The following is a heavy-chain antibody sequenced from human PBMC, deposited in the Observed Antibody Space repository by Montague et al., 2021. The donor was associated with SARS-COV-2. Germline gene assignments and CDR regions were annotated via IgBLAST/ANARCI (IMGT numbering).Heavy chain of an antibody. CDR1: GGSISTSNW. Sequence: SETLSLTCAVSGGSISTSNWCNWVRQPPGKGLEWIGQIYHNGTSNYNPSLKSRVTISVDKSKNQFYLRLSSVTAADTAVYYCARFSGIAVRRPFDYWGRGTLVTVSS. D-gene: IGHD6-6*01. CDR3: ARFSGIAVRRPFDY. CDR2: IYHNGTS. J-gene: IGHJ4*02. V-gene: IGHV4-4*02.